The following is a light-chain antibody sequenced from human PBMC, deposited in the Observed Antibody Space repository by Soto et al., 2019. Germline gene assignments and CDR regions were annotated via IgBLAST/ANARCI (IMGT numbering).Light chain of an antibody. CDR2: GNS. J-gene: IGLJ1*01. CDR1: SPNTGAGYD. V-gene: IGLV1-40*01. CDR3: QSYDSSLSGYV. Sequence: QSVLTQPPSVSGAPGRRVTISCTGASPNTGAGYDVHWYQQLPGTAPKLLIYGNSNRPSGVPDRFSGSKSGTSASLAITGLQAEDEADYYCQSYDSSLSGYVFGTGTKVTVL.